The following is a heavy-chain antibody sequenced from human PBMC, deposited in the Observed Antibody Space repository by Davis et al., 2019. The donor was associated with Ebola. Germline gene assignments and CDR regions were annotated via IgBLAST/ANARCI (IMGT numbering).Heavy chain of an antibody. J-gene: IGHJ6*02. D-gene: IGHD3-22*01. V-gene: IGHV4-34*01. CDR2: INHSGST. Sequence: GSLRLSCAVYGGSFSGYYWSWIRQPPGKGLEWIGEINHSGSTNYNPSLKSRVTISVDTSKNQFSLKLSSVTAADTAVYYCARGSYDSSGYYYYYYGMDVWGQGTTVTVSS. CDR3: ARGSYDSSGYYYYYYGMDV. CDR1: GGSFSGYY.